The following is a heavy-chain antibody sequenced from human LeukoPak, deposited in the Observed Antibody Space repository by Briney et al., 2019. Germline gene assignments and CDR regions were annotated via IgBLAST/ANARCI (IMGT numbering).Heavy chain of an antibody. CDR3: ATWAFYHSLDV. CDR1: GFTFAAYA. CDR2: INKDGSAT. J-gene: IGHJ6*02. V-gene: IGHV3-43*02. Sequence: GGSLRLSCEASGFTFAAYAMHWARQAPGKGLEWVSLINKDGSATYYADSVKGRFTISSDNSKNSLYLQMNSLRSEDTALYYCATWAFYHSLDVWGQGTTVTVSS. D-gene: IGHD1-26*01.